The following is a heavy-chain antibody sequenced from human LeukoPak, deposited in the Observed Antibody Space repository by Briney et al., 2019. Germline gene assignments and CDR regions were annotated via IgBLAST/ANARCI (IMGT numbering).Heavy chain of an antibody. J-gene: IGHJ1*01. Sequence: PSETLSLTCTVSGGSISSYYWSWIRQPPGKGLEWIGYIYYSGSTNYNPSLKSRVTISVDTSKNQFSLKLSSVTAADTAVYYCARDGSSGSPRPEYFQHWGQGTLVTVSS. CDR3: ARDGSSGSPRPEYFQH. D-gene: IGHD2-15*01. V-gene: IGHV4-59*01. CDR1: GGSISSYY. CDR2: IYYSGST.